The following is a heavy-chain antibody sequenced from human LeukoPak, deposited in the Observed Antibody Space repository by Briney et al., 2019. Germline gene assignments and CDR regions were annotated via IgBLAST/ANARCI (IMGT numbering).Heavy chain of an antibody. J-gene: IGHJ4*02. CDR2: IIPIFGTA. V-gene: IGHV1-69*05. D-gene: IGHD1-26*01. CDR1: GGTFSSYA. CDR3: ASNRKWELQGGLDY. Sequence: SVKVSCXASGGTFSSYAISWVRRAPGQGLEWMGRIIPIFGTANYAQKFQGRVTITTDESTSTAYMELSSLRSEDTAVYYCASNRKWELQGGLDYWGQGTLVTVSS.